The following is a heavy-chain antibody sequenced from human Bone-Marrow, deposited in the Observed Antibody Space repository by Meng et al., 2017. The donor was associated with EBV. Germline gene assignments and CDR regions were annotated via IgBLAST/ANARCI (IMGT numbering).Heavy chain of an antibody. CDR3: ATVTAAAGYFDY. J-gene: IGHJ4*02. V-gene: IGHV1-2*02. CDR1: GYTFTGYY. Sequence: QVQLVQSGAEVKKPGASLQVFCKASGYTFTGYYIHWVRQAPGQGLEWVGWINPNSGGTNYAEKFQGRVTMTRGTPITTAFMELSSLKSDDTAVYYCATVTAAAGYFDYWGQGTLVTVSS. D-gene: IGHD6-13*01. CDR2: INPNSGGT.